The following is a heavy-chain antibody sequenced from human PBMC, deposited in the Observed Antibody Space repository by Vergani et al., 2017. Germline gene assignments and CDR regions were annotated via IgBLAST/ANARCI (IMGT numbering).Heavy chain of an antibody. CDR1: GYTFSTYG. J-gene: IGHJ1*01. CDR2: ISAYNGNT. D-gene: IGHD3-22*01. V-gene: IGHV1-18*01. CDR3: ARDLIENDTQGRSGD. Sequence: QVQLVQSGAEVKKPGASVKVSCKASGYTFSTYGISWVRQAPGQGLEWMGWISAYNGNTNYPEKFQGRLTMTTDTSTRTAYMELRSLRSDATAVYYCARDLIENDTQGRSGDWGPGTLVTVSS.